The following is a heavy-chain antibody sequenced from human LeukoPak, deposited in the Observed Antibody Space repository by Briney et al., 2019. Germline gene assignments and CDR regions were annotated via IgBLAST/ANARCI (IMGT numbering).Heavy chain of an antibody. V-gene: IGHV4-34*01. CDR2: INHSGST. Sequence: SETLSLTCAVYGGSFSGYYWSWIRQPPGKGLEWIGEINHSGSTNYNPSLKSRVTISVDTSKNQFSLKLSSVTAADTAVYYCARGVPRITIFGVVISDYYYMDVWGKGTTVTVPS. CDR3: ARGVPRITIFGVVISDYYYMDV. J-gene: IGHJ6*03. D-gene: IGHD3-3*01. CDR1: GGSFSGYY.